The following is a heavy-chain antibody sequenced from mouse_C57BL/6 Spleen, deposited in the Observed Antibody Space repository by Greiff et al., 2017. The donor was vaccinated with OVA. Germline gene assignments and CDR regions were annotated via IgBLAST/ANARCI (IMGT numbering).Heavy chain of an antibody. CDR3: AKTDHYGSSYWYFDV. CDR1: GYTFTSYW. V-gene: IGHV1-72*01. Sequence: QVQLQQPGAELVKPGASVKLSCKASGYTFTSYWMHWVKQRPGRGLEWIGRIDPNSGGTKYNEKFKSKATLTVDKPSSTAYMQLSSLTSEDSAVYYWAKTDHYGSSYWYFDVWGTGTTVTVSS. D-gene: IGHD1-1*01. J-gene: IGHJ1*03. CDR2: IDPNSGGT.